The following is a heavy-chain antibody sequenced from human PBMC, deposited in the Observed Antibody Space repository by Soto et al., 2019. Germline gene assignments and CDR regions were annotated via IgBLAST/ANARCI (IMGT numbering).Heavy chain of an antibody. D-gene: IGHD3-22*01. CDR2: IYHGDYET. V-gene: IGHV5-51*01. Sequence: EFLYTNWKVAGYTLPSFSIGWVRHMAGKGLEWLGSIYHGDYETRYIPSFQGEVTISADKSIPTDYLNWSSLRASDTATSYCVKQHPLDSRSWHNWDQGTLV. CDR3: VKQHPLDSRSWHN. CDR1: GYTLPSFS. J-gene: IGHJ4*02.